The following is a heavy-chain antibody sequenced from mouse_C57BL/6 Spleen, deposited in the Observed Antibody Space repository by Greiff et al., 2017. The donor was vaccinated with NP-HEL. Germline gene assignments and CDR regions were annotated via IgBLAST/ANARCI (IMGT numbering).Heavy chain of an antibody. D-gene: IGHD1-1*01. CDR1: GYTFTDYY. CDR2: INPNNGGT. J-gene: IGHJ2*01. Sequence: EVQLQQSGPELVKPGASVKISCKASGYTFTDYYMNWVKQSHGKSLEWIGDINPNNGGTSYNQKFKGKATLTVDKSSSTAYMELRSLTSEDSAVYYCASPHYYGSSYYFDYWGQGTTLTVSS. CDR3: ASPHYYGSSYYFDY. V-gene: IGHV1-26*01.